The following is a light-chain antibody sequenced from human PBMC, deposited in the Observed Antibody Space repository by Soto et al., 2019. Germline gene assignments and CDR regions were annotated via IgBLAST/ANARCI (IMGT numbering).Light chain of an antibody. V-gene: IGLV2-14*01. CDR2: EVT. J-gene: IGLJ3*02. Sequence: QSVLTQPASVSGSPGQSITISCTGTSSDVGGYNYVSWYQQHPGKAPKLMIYEVTNRPSGVSNRFSGSKSGNVASLTISGLQAEDEADYYCNSYTSSSTWVFGGGTKLTVL. CDR1: SSDVGGYNY. CDR3: NSYTSSSTWV.